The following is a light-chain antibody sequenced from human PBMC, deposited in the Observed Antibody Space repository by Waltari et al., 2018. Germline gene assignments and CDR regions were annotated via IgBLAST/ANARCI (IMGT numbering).Light chain of an antibody. J-gene: IGKJ1*01. CDR2: GAS. CDR3: LQHSNYPWT. V-gene: IGKV1-6*01. Sequence: AVQMTHSPSSLSASVADRLSITCRASQDIRDDLGWYQHKSGTAPKLLIFGASTLQRGVPSRFSGSGSGTGFTLTISNLQPADSATYYCLQHSNYPWTFGQGTKVEI. CDR1: QDIRDD.